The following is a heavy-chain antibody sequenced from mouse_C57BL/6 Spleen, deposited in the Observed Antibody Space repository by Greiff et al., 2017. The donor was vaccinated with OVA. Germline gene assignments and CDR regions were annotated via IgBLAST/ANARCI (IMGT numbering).Heavy chain of an antibody. J-gene: IGHJ2*01. V-gene: IGHV1-69*01. CDR1: GYTFTSYW. CDR3: ARILPRFDGSSFDY. Sequence: QVQLQQPGAELVMPGASVKLSCKASGYTFTSYWMHWVKQRPGQGLEWIGEIDPSDSYTNYNQKFKGKSTLTVDKSSSTAYMQLSSLPSEDSAVYYCARILPRFDGSSFDYWGQGTTLTVSS. CDR2: IDPSDSYT. D-gene: IGHD1-1*01.